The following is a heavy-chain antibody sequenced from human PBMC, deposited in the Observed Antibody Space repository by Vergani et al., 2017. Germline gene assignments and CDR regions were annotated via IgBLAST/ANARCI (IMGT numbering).Heavy chain of an antibody. CDR3: ARDRVVATEGNWFDP. Sequence: QVQLVQSGAEVKKPGASVKVSCKASGYTFTSYYMHWVRQAPGQGREWMGIINPSGGSTSYAQKFQGRVTMTRDTSISTAYMELSRLRSDDTAVYYCARDRVVATEGNWFDPWGQGTLVTVSS. J-gene: IGHJ5*02. CDR1: GYTFTSYY. V-gene: IGHV1-46*01. D-gene: IGHD5-12*01. CDR2: INPSGGST.